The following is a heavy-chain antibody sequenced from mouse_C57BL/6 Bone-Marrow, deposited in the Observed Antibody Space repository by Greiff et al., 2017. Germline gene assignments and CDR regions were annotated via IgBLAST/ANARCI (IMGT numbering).Heavy chain of an antibody. CDR3: ARRDYGSSKYYYAMDY. CDR1: GYTFTSYW. J-gene: IGHJ4*01. Sequence: QVQLQQPGAELVKPGASVKLSCKASGYTFTSYWMHWVKQRPGQGLEWIGMIHPNSGSTNYNEKFKSKATLTVDKSSSTAYMQLSSLTSEDSAVYYCARRDYGSSKYYYAMDYWGQGTSVTVSS. CDR2: IHPNSGST. D-gene: IGHD1-1*01. V-gene: IGHV1-64*01.